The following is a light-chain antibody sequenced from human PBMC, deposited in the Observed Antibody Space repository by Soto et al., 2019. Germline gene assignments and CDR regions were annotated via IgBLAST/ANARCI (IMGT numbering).Light chain of an antibody. CDR2: EVS. CDR1: SSDIGGYKY. J-gene: IGLJ3*02. CDR3: TSYSRYRVLV. Sequence: LTQPASVSGSLGQSITTSCTGTSSDIGGYKYVSWYQQHPGKAPKLIIFEVSNRPSGVSDRFSGSNSGNTASLTISGLQAEDEADYYCTSYSRYRVLVFGGGTKVTVL. V-gene: IGLV2-14*01.